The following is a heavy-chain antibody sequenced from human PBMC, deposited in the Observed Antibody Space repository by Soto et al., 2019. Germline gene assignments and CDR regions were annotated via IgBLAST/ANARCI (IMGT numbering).Heavy chain of an antibody. CDR1: DDSLTYSD. V-gene: IGHV4-59*08. CDR2: IYYSGST. J-gene: IGHJ6*03. D-gene: IGHD3-9*01. Sequence: SPTYPISDDSLTYSDWSWMRLLPGKRLEWVGYIYYSGSTSYNPSLRRRVIMSVDTSKRQFSLQLKSVTAADTAIYYCARTVLGPDILADQFVDYYYYMDVWGQRTTVTVSS. CDR3: ARTVLGPDILADQFVDYYYYMDV.